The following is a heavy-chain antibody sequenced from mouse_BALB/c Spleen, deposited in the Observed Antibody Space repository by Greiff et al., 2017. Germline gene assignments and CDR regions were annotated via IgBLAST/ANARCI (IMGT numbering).Heavy chain of an antibody. CDR1: GYTFTSYY. Sequence: VQLQQSGAELVKPGASVKLSCKASGYTFTSYYMYWVKQRPGQGLEWIGEINPSNGGTNFNEKFKSKATLTVDKSSSTAYMQLSSLTSEDSAVYYCTNYYGSLFAYWGQGTLVTVSA. J-gene: IGHJ3*01. D-gene: IGHD1-1*01. CDR3: TNYYGSLFAY. V-gene: IGHV1S81*02. CDR2: INPSNGGT.